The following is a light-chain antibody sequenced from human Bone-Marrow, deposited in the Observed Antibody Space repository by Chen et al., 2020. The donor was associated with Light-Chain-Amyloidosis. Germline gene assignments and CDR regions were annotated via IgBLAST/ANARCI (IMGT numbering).Light chain of an antibody. CDR1: DLPTKY. Sequence: SDELTQPPSVSGSPGQTARITCSGEDLPTKYAYWYQQKPGPAPVLVIHRDTERPSGISERFSGSSSGTTATLTISGVQAEDEADYHCQSADSSGTYEVIFGGGTKLTVL. CDR3: QSADSSGTYEVI. CDR2: RDT. J-gene: IGLJ2*01. V-gene: IGLV3-25*03.